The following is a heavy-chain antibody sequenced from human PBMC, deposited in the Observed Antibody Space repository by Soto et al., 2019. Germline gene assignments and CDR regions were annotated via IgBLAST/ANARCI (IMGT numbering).Heavy chain of an antibody. V-gene: IGHV1-69*01. CDR2: IIPISGAA. J-gene: IGHJ4*02. D-gene: IGHD1-1*01. CDR1: GGTFSNYT. CDR3: ARPLGNSPLFDY. Sequence: QVQLVQSGAEVKKPGSSVKVSCKASGGTFSNYTFNWVRQAPGQGLEWMGGIIPISGAAYYAQRFQGRVTNTADESTNTAYMELSSLRSEDTAVYYCARPLGNSPLFDYWGQGTLVTVSS.